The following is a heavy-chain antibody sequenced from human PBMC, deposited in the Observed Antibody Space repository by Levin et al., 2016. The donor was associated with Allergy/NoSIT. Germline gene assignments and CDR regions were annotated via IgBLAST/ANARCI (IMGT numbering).Heavy chain of an antibody. D-gene: IGHD3-22*01. CDR3: AREDSSGYYVYYYYGMDV. Sequence: WIRQPPGKGLEWVAVISYDGSNKYYADSVKGRFTISRDNSKNTLYLQMNSLRAEDTAVYYCAREDSSGYYVYYYYGMDVWGQGTTVTVSS. V-gene: IGHV3-30-3*01. CDR2: ISYDGSNK. J-gene: IGHJ6*02.